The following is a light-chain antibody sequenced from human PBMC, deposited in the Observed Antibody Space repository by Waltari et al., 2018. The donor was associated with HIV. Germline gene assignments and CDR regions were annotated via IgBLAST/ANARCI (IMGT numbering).Light chain of an antibody. Sequence: DIKMTQSPPSLSASVGDRVTITCRASQSVDTFLNWYQQKPGKAPKLLIYGASNLPSEIPSRFSGSGSRTDFTLTISSLQPEDFATYYCQQNYNSPLTFGGGTKVEIK. V-gene: IGKV1-39*01. CDR1: QSVDTF. J-gene: IGKJ4*02. CDR3: QQNYNSPLT. CDR2: GAS.